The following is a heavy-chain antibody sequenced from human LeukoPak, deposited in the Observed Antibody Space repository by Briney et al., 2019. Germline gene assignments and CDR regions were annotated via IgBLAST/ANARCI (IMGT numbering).Heavy chain of an antibody. Sequence: GGSLRLSCAASGFSFSAYWMTWVRQAPGTGLEWVANINPAGSETYYVDPVKGRFSISRDNAKNLVYLQMNSLRAEDTAVYHCARFGYVAAVDVWGQGIPVTVSS. CDR2: INPAGSET. J-gene: IGHJ4*02. CDR1: GFSFSAYW. CDR3: ARFGYVAAVDV. V-gene: IGHV3-7*01. D-gene: IGHD2-15*01.